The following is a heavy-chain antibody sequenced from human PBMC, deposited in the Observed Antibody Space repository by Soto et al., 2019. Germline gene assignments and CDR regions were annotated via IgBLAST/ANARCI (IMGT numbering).Heavy chain of an antibody. V-gene: IGHV1-2*04. CDR2: INPNSGGT. CDR1: GYTFTGYY. J-gene: IGHJ4*02. D-gene: IGHD2-8*01. Sequence: GASVKVSCKASGYTFTGYYMHWVRQAPGQGLEWMGWINPNSGGTNYAQKFQGWVTMTRDTSISTAYMELSRLRSDDTAVYYCARSVMVYATIDYWGQGTLVTVSS. CDR3: ARSVMVYATIDY.